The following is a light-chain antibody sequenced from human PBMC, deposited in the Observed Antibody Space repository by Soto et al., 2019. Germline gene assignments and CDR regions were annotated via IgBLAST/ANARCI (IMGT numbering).Light chain of an antibody. V-gene: IGKV3-11*01. J-gene: IGKJ5*01. CDR3: QQRSNWPIT. CDR1: QSVRSY. CDR2: DAS. Sequence: EIVLTQSPATLSLSPGERATLSCRASQSVRSYLAWYQQKPGQAPRLLIYDASNRAPGIPARFSGSGSGTDFTLTISSLEPEDFAVYYCQQRSNWPITFGQGTRLEIK.